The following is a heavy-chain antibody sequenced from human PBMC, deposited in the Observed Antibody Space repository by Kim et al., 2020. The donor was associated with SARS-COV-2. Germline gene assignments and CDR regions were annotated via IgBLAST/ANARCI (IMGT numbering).Heavy chain of an antibody. J-gene: IGHJ4*02. CDR3: ARDTGAGFGELLDY. Sequence: AQKFQGRVTITADESTSTAYMELSSLRSEDTAVYYCARDTGAGFGELLDYWGQGTLVTVSS. V-gene: IGHV1-69*01. D-gene: IGHD3-10*01.